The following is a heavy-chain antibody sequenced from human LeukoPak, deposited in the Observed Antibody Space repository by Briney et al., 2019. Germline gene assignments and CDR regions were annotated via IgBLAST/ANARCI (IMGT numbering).Heavy chain of an antibody. CDR2: ISSSSSYI. CDR3: ARDRSSSISGFDP. J-gene: IGHJ5*02. CDR1: GFTFSSYT. V-gene: IGHV3-21*01. Sequence: GGSLRLSCAASGFTFSSYTMNWVRQAPGKGLEWVSSISSSSSYIYYADSVKGRFTISRDNAKKSLYLQMNSLRAEDTAVYYCARDRSSSISGFDPWGQGTLVTVSS. D-gene: IGHD6-6*01.